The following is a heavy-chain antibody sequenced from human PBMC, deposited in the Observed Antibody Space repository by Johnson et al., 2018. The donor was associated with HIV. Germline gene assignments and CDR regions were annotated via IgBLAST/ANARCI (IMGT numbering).Heavy chain of an antibody. V-gene: IGHV3-11*04. D-gene: IGHD3-16*01. CDR3: VGGRGTFDI. CDR1: GFTFSDSY. CDR2: ISKSGYTI. Sequence: QVQLVESGGGLVKPGGSLRLSCAASGFTFSDSYMSWIRQAPGKGLEWVAYISKSGYTIYYADSVKGRFTISRDNAKNSLYLQMNSLTAEDTSLYYCVGGRGTFDIWGQGTMVTVSS. J-gene: IGHJ3*02.